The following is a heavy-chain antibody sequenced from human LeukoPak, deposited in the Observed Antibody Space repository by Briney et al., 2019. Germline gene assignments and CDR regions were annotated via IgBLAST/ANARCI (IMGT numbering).Heavy chain of an antibody. CDR3: APLDWNDGPASH. V-gene: IGHV3-30*02. CDR2: IRYDGSNK. Sequence: GGSLRLSCAASGFTFSSYGMHWVRQAPGKGLEWVAFIRYDGSNKYYADSVKGRFTISRDNSKNTLYLQMNSLRAEDTAVYYCAPLDWNDGPASHWGQGTLVTVSS. D-gene: IGHD1-1*01. CDR1: GFTFSSYG. J-gene: IGHJ4*02.